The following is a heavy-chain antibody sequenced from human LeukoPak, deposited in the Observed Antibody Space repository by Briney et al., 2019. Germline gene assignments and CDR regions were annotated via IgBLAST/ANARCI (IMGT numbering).Heavy chain of an antibody. CDR2: ISSSGSTI. J-gene: IGHJ6*04. CDR1: GFTFSSYE. V-gene: IGHV3-48*03. Sequence: GGSLRLSCAASGFTFSSYEMNWVRQAPGKGLEWVSYISSSGSTIYYADSVKGRFTISRDNAKNSLYLQMNSLRAEDTAVYYCARVQYYYGSGRDYYGMDVWGKGTTVTVSS. CDR3: ARVQYYYGSGRDYYGMDV. D-gene: IGHD3-10*01.